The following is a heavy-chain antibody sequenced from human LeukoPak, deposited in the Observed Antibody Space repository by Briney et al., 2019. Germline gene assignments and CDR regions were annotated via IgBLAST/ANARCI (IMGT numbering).Heavy chain of an antibody. Sequence: GGSLRLSCAASGFTFSSYWMSWVRQAPGKGLEWVANIKQDGSEKYYADSVKGRFTISRDNSKNTLYLQMNSLRAEDTAVYYCAKVLASIAVAGTGFDYWGQGTLVTVSS. D-gene: IGHD6-19*01. V-gene: IGHV3-7*01. CDR2: IKQDGSEK. J-gene: IGHJ4*02. CDR1: GFTFSSYW. CDR3: AKVLASIAVAGTGFDY.